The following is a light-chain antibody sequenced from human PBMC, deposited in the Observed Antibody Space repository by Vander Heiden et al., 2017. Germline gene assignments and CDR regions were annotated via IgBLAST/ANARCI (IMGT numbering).Light chain of an antibody. CDR3: QSYDSSLSGVV. J-gene: IGLJ2*01. CDR1: RSNIGAGYD. Sequence: QSVLPQPPSVSGPPGQRVTISCTGSRSNIGAGYDVHWYQQRPGTAPKLLIYGNSNRPSGVPDRFSGSKSGTSASRAITGLQAEDEADYYCQSYDSSLSGVVFGGGTKLTVL. CDR2: GNS. V-gene: IGLV1-40*01.